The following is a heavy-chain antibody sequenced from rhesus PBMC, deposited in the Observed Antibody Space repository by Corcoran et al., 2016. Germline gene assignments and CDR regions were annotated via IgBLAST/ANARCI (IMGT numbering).Heavy chain of an antibody. J-gene: IGHJ6*01. Sequence: QLQLQESGPGLVKPSETPSVTCAVSGGTSRGSYWIWIRQAPGKGLEWIGYIYGRGSSTNYNPSLKSRVTLSVDTSKNQLSLKLSSVTAADTAVYYCARDRGWNDGYGLDSWGQGVVVTVSS. CDR1: GGTSRGSY. CDR2: IYGRGSST. V-gene: IGHV4-169*02. D-gene: IGHD1-14*01. CDR3: ARDRGWNDGYGLDS.